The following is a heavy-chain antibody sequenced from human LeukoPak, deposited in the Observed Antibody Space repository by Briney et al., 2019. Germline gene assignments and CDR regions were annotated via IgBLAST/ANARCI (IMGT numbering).Heavy chain of an antibody. CDR2: MNSNSGNT. D-gene: IGHD6-13*01. J-gene: IGHJ4*02. CDR3: ALDGYSSSWGGY. V-gene: IGHV1-8*01. CDR1: GYTFTSYD. Sequence: VASVKVSCKASGYTFTSYDINWVRQATGQGLEWMGWMNSNSGNTGYAQKFQARVTFTRITSMSTVYMELSSLRSEDTAVYYCALDGYSSSWGGYWGQGTLVTVSS.